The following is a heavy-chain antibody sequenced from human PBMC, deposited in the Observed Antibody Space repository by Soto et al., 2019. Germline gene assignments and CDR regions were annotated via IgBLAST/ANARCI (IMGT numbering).Heavy chain of an antibody. D-gene: IGHD3-3*01. V-gene: IGHV1-2*04. J-gene: IGHJ6*02. CDR3: AREPVPVYYDFWSGPSSDYYYYGMDV. Sequence: GASVKVSCKASGYTFTGYYMHWVRQAPGQGLEWMGWINPNSGGTNYAQKFQGWVTMTRDTSISTAYMELSRLGSDDTAVYYCAREPVPVYYDFWSGPSSDYYYYGMDVWGQGTTVTVSS. CDR1: GYTFTGYY. CDR2: INPNSGGT.